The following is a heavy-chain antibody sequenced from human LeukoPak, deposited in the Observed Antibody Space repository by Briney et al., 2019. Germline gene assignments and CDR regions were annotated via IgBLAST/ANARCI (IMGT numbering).Heavy chain of an antibody. CDR3: ARDITPMVFDY. CDR2: ISSSSSYI. J-gene: IGHJ4*02. Sequence: AGGSLRLSCAASGFTFSSYSMNWVRQAPGKGLEWVSSISSSSSYIYYADSVKGRFTISRDNAKNSLYLQMNSLRAEDTAVYYCARDITPMVFDYWGQGTLVTVSS. V-gene: IGHV3-21*01. CDR1: GFTFSSYS. D-gene: IGHD5-18*01.